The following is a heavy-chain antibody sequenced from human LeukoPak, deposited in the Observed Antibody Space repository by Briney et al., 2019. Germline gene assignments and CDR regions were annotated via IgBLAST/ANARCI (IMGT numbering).Heavy chain of an antibody. Sequence: TGGSLRLSCAASGFTFSSYAMSWVRQAPGKGLEWVSAISGSGGSTYYAASVKGRFTISRDNSKNTLYLQMNSLRAEDTAVYYCAKVPRFDWFSSWFDYWGQGTLVTVSS. CDR1: GFTFSSYA. V-gene: IGHV3-23*01. CDR2: ISGSGGST. J-gene: IGHJ4*02. D-gene: IGHD3-9*01. CDR3: AKVPRFDWFSSWFDY.